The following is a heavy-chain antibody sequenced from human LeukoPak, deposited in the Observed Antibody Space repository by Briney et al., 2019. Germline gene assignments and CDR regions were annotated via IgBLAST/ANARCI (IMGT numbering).Heavy chain of an antibody. Sequence: SETLSLTCTVSGYSISSGYYWGWIRQPPGKGLEGIGSIYHSGSTYYNPSLKSRVTISVDTSKNQFSLKLGSVTAADTAVYYCARDRLTAAAGTGRWFDPWGQGTLVTVSS. J-gene: IGHJ5*02. CDR2: IYHSGST. D-gene: IGHD6-13*01. V-gene: IGHV4-38-2*02. CDR3: ARDRLTAAAGTGRWFDP. CDR1: GYSISSGYY.